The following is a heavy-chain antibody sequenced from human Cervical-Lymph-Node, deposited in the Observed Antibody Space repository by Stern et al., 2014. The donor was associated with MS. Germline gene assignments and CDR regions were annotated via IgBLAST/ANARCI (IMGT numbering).Heavy chain of an antibody. J-gene: IGHJ4*02. CDR1: GFTLSRYW. Sequence: EVQLVESGGGLVQPGGSLRLSCAASGFTLSRYWMHWVRQAPGKGLMWISRMNNDGSTTEYADSVKGRFPISRDNAKNMVFLQLNTLRADDTAVYYCARDVQGDGNYNLDHWGQGTLVTVSS. D-gene: IGHD1-7*01. CDR2: MNNDGSTT. CDR3: ARDVQGDGNYNLDH. V-gene: IGHV3-74*03.